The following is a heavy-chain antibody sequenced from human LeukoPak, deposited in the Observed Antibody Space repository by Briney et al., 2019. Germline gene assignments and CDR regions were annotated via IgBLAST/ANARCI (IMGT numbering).Heavy chain of an antibody. CDR3: TRQLDSSGSPFGY. CDR1: GFNFSGSA. J-gene: IGHJ4*02. CDR2: IRSKANSYAT. D-gene: IGHD3-22*01. V-gene: IGHV3-73*01. Sequence: PGGALRLSCAASGFNFSGSAMHWVRQGSGKGLEWVGRIRSKANSYATAYAASVKGRFTISRDDSKNTAYLQMNSLKTEDTAVYYCTRQLDSSGSPFGYWGQGTLVTVSS.